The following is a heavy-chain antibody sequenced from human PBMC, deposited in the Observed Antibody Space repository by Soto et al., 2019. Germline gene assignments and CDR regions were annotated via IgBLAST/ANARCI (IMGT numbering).Heavy chain of an antibody. CDR3: ARGTWDLRFDP. CDR1: GGSFSGYY. CDR2: INHIGGA. Sequence: SETLSLTCAVYGGSFSGYYWSWIRQPPGKGLEWIGEINHIGGANYDPSLNSRVIISLDTSKNQFTLRLSSVTAADTAVYYCARGTWDLRFDPWGQGTLVTVSS. D-gene: IGHD1-26*01. J-gene: IGHJ5*02. V-gene: IGHV4-34*01.